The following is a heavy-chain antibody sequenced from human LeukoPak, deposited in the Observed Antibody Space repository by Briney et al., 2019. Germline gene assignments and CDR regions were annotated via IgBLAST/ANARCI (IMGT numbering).Heavy chain of an antibody. D-gene: IGHD2-2*01. CDR2: IYYSGST. CDR1: GGSISSYY. V-gene: IGHV4-59*01. Sequence: PSETLSLTCTVSGGSISSYYWSWIRQPPGKGLEWIGYIYYSGSTNYNPSLKSRVTISVDTSKNQFSLKLSSVTAADTAVYYCARRVVPAAPFDYWGQGTLVTVSS. J-gene: IGHJ4*02. CDR3: ARRVVPAAPFDY.